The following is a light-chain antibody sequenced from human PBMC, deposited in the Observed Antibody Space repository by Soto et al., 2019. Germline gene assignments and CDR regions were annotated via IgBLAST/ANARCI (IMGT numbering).Light chain of an antibody. CDR1: QSLDSNY. CDR2: GAS. CDR3: QRYGGSPGT. J-gene: IGKJ1*01. V-gene: IGKV3-20*01. Sequence: EIVLTQSPGTLSLSPGERATLSCRASQSLDSNYLAWYQQKPGQAPRLLIYGASSKAPGIPDRFSGSGSGTDFTLTISRLEPEDFAVYHCQRYGGSPGTFGQGTKVEIK.